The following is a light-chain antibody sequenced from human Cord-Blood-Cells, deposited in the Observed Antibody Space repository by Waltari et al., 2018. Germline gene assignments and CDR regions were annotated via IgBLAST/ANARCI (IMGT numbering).Light chain of an antibody. CDR2: GAS. CDR1: QSVSSN. V-gene: IGKV3-15*01. J-gene: IGKJ2*01. CDR3: QQYNNWPPYT. Sequence: EIVMTQSPATLSVSPGDRATLSCRASQSVSSNLAWYQQKPGQAPRLLIYGASTSATGIPPRFSGSGSGTEFTLTISSLQSEDFAVYYCQQYNNWPPYTFGQGTKLEIK.